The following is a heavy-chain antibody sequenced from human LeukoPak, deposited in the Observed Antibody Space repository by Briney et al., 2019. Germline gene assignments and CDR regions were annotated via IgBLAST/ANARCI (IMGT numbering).Heavy chain of an antibody. CDR2: ISYDGSNK. CDR1: GFTFSSYG. V-gene: IGHV3-30*18. J-gene: IGHJ1*01. Sequence: GGSLRLSCAASGFTFSSYGMHWVRQAPGKGLEWVAVISYDGSNKYYADSVKGRFTISRGNSKNTLYLQMNSLRAEDTAVYYCAKEFHDYGGRQYFQHWGQGTLVTVSS. D-gene: IGHD4-23*01. CDR3: AKEFHDYGGRQYFQH.